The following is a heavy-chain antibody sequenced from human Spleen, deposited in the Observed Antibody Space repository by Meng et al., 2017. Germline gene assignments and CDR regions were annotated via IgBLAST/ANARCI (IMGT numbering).Heavy chain of an antibody. D-gene: IGHD5-18*01. J-gene: IGHJ4*02. CDR1: GGSISSPDYY. CDR3: ARGGYSYEPLYYFDY. V-gene: IGHV4-30-4*01. Sequence: QVQLQESGPGLVKPSQTLSLTCSVSGGSISSPDYYWSWIRQPPGKGLEWIGYIYYIGSTYYSPSLKSRVTISVDTSKNQYSLKLSSVTAADTAVYYCARGGYSYEPLYYFDYWGQGTLVTVSS. CDR2: IYYIGST.